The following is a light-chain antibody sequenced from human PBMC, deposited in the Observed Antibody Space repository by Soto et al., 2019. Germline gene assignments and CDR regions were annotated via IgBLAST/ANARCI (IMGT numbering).Light chain of an antibody. CDR2: SNT. CDR3: AAWDDSLNGVV. Sequence: QSVLTQPPSASGTPGQTIAISCSGGSSNIGSHTVNWYQQLPGTAPRLLIYSNTQRPSGVPDRFSGYKSVTSASLAISGLQSEYGGDYYCAAWDDSLNGVVFGGGTKVTVL. J-gene: IGLJ2*01. V-gene: IGLV1-44*01. CDR1: SSNIGSHT.